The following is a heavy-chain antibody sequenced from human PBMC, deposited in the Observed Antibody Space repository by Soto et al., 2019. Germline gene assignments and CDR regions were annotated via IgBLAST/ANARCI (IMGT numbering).Heavy chain of an antibody. CDR2: ISAYNGNT. CDR1: GYTFTSYG. J-gene: IGHJ4*02. CDR3: ARVSYYSCASHSALFDF. Sequence: ASVKVSCKASGYTFTSYGISWVRQAPGQGLEWMGWISAYNGNTNYAQKLQGRVTMTTDTSTSTAYMELRSLRSDDTAVYYCARVSYYSCASHSALFDFCGQGTLVTVSA. V-gene: IGHV1-18*01. D-gene: IGHD6-25*01.